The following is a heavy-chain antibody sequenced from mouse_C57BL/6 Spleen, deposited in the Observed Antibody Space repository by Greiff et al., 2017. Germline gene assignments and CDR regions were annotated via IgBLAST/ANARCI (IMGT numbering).Heavy chain of an antibody. CDR3: AREDGYYSLDY. D-gene: IGHD2-3*01. Sequence: VQLQQPGAELVRPGSSVKLSCTASGYTFTSYWMHWVKQRPIQGLEWIGNIDPSDSETHYNQKFKDKATLTVDKSSSTAYMQLSSLTSEDSAVYYCAREDGYYSLDYWGQGTTLTVSS. J-gene: IGHJ2*01. CDR2: IDPSDSET. V-gene: IGHV1-52*01. CDR1: GYTFTSYW.